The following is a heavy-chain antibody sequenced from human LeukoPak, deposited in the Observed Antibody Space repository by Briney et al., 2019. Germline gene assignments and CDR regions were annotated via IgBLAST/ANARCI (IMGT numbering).Heavy chain of an antibody. CDR3: ATIAAAGRGSTDFDY. Sequence: GGSLRLSCAASGFTFSSYGMHWVRQAPGKGLEWVAFIRYDGSNKYYADSVKGRFTISRDNSKNTLYLQMNSLRAEDTAVYYCATIAAAGRGSTDFDYWGQGTLVTVSS. D-gene: IGHD6-13*01. CDR2: IRYDGSNK. V-gene: IGHV3-30*02. J-gene: IGHJ4*02. CDR1: GFTFSSYG.